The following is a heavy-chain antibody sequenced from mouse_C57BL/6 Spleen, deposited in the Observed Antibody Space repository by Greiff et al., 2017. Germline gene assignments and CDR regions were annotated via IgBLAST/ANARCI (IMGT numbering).Heavy chain of an antibody. CDR3: ARGAITTVVGGDCWYFDV. CDR1: GYTFTSYW. Sequence: QVQLQQPGAELVMPGASVKLSCKASGYTFTSYWMHWVKQRPGQGLEWIGEFDPSDSYTNYNQKFKGKATLTVDKSSSTAYMQLSSLTSEDSAVYYCARGAITTVVGGDCWYFDVWGTGTTVTVAS. CDR2: FDPSDSYT. D-gene: IGHD1-1*01. J-gene: IGHJ1*03. V-gene: IGHV1-69*01.